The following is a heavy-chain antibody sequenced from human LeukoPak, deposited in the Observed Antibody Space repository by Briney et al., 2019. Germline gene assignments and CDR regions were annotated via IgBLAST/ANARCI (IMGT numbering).Heavy chain of an antibody. D-gene: IGHD3-9*01. CDR1: GGSISSYY. CDR3: ARAGPSDYDILTGCLPPGYFDY. CDR2: IYYSGST. J-gene: IGHJ4*02. V-gene: IGHV4-59*01. Sequence: SETLSLTCTVSGGSISSYYWSWIRQPPGKGLEWIGYIYYSGSTNYNPSLKSRVTISVDTSKNQFSLKLSSVTAADTAVYYCARAGPSDYDILTGCLPPGYFDYWGQGTLVTVSS.